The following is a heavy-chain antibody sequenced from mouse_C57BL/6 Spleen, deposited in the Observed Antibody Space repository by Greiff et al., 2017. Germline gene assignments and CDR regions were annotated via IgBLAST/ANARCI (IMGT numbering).Heavy chain of an antibody. CDR1: GYTFTSYW. V-gene: IGHV1-64*01. Sequence: QVQLKQPGAELVKPGASVKLSCKASGYTFTSYWMHWVKQRPGQGLEWIGMIHPNSGSTNYNEKFKSKATLTVDKSSSTAYMQLSSLTSEDSAVYYWARCYYYGSSYGYYFDYWGQGTTLTVSS. D-gene: IGHD1-1*01. CDR2: IHPNSGST. J-gene: IGHJ2*01. CDR3: ARCYYYGSSYGYYFDY.